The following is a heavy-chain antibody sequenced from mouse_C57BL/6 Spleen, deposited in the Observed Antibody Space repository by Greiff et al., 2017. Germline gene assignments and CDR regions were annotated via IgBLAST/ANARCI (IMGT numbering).Heavy chain of an antibody. V-gene: IGHV1-52*01. CDR1: GYTFTSYW. Sequence: QVQLKQPGAELVRPGSSVKLSCKASGYTFTSYWMHWVKQRPIQGLEWIGNIDPSDSETHYNQKFKDKATLTVDKSSSTAYMQLSSLTSEDSAVYYCARPSSDYYAMDYWGQGTSVTVSS. CDR2: IDPSDSET. J-gene: IGHJ4*01. D-gene: IGHD3-1*01. CDR3: ARPSSDYYAMDY.